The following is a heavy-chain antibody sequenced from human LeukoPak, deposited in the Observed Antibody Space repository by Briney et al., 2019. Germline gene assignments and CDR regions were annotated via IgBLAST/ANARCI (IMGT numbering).Heavy chain of an antibody. CDR1: GFSFSSYS. CDR3: AKTQRSYSYDTSGSYDHDY. D-gene: IGHD3-22*01. Sequence: PGGSLKLSCAASGFSFSSYSMNWARQSPGKGLEWDSYISSSSSTISYADSVKGRFTISRDNSKNTLYLQMNSLRAEDTAVYYCAKTQRSYSYDTSGSYDHDYWGQGTLVTVSS. CDR2: ISSSSSTI. J-gene: IGHJ4*02. V-gene: IGHV3-48*01.